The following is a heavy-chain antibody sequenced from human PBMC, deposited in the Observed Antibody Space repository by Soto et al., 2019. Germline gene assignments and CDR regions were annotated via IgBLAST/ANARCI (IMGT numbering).Heavy chain of an antibody. CDR2: ISYDGSNK. J-gene: IGHJ4*02. D-gene: IGHD2-2*01. CDR3: AILAGVVDQCY. V-gene: IGHV3-30*14. CDR1: GFTFSSYA. Sequence: QVQLVESGGGVVQPGRSLRLSCAASGFTFSSYAMHWVRQAPGKGLEWVAVISYDGSNKYYADSVKGRFTISRDNSKNTLYLQMNSLRAEDTAVYYCAILAGVVDQCYWGQGTLVTVSS.